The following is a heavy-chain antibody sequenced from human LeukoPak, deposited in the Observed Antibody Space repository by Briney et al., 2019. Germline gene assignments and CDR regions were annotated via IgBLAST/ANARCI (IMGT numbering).Heavy chain of an antibody. CDR2: IYYSGST. J-gene: IGHJ4*02. D-gene: IGHD3-22*01. CDR3: ARRNRGYYDSSGSFDY. CDR1: GGSISSSSYY. V-gene: IGHV4-39*01. Sequence: SENLSLNCTVSGGSISSSSYYWGWIRQPPGKGLEWIGSIYYSGSTYYNPSLKSRVTISVDTSKNQFSLKLSSVTAADTAVYYCARRNRGYYDSSGSFDYWGQGTLVTVSS.